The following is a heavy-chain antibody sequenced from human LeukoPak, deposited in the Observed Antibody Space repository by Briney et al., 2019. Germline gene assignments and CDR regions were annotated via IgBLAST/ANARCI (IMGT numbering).Heavy chain of an antibody. V-gene: IGHV4-39*01. J-gene: IGHJ4*03. CDR2: IYYSGST. CDR3: ARSSLDGYFDY. D-gene: IGHD3-3*01. CDR1: GGSISSSSYY. Sequence: SETLSLTCTVSGGSISSSSYYWGWIRQPPGKGLEWIGSIYYSGSTYYNPSLKSRVTISVDTSKNQFSLKLSSVTAADTAVYYCARSSLDGYFDYWGQGTLVTVSS.